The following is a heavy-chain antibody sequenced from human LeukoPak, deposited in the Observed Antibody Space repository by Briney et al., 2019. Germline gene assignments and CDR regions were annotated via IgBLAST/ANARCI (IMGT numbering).Heavy chain of an antibody. CDR1: GFTFSSYA. CDR2: VPYDGIKK. CDR3: ARGSSRPLENYFDY. Sequence: PGGSLRLSCGASGFTFSSYAIHWVRQVPGKGLEWVAVVPYDGIKKYYADSVKGQFTISRDNSKNTLYLQMNSLRVEDTAVYYCARGSSRPLENYFDYWGRGTLVTVSS. D-gene: IGHD2-15*01. J-gene: IGHJ4*02. V-gene: IGHV3-30-3*01.